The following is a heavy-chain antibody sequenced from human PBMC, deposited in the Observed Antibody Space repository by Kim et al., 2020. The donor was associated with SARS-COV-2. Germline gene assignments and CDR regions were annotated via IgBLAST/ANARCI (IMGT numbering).Heavy chain of an antibody. CDR3: ARVDGWKPFFDY. Sequence: DYAGSVKSRITINPDTSKNQFSLQLNSVTPEDTAVYYCARVDGWKPFFDYWGQGTLVTVSS. D-gene: IGHD6-19*01. V-gene: IGHV6-1*01. J-gene: IGHJ4*02.